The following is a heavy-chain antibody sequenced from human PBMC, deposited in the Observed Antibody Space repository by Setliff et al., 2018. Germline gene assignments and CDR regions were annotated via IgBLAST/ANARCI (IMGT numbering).Heavy chain of an antibody. CDR1: GYTFTSYD. Sequence: ASVKVSCKASGYTFTSYDINWVRQATGQGLEWMGWISAYNGNTKYAQKFQGRVTTTTDTSTSTVYMELRSLTSDDTAVYYCARARGGYSYGSPPLGMDVWGQGTTVTVSS. D-gene: IGHD5-18*01. CDR3: ARARGGYSYGSPPLGMDV. J-gene: IGHJ6*02. CDR2: ISAYNGNT. V-gene: IGHV1-18*01.